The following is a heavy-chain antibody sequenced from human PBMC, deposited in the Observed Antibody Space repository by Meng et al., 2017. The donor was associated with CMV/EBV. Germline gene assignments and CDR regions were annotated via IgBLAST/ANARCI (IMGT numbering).Heavy chain of an antibody. V-gene: IGHV3-15*01. Sequence: SGFTFSTCWSRWVGQARGKGLEWVGGIKSKTDGRTTDYAAPVKGRFTISRDDSKNTLYLQMNSMKTEDTAVYYCTTEPYRWELPYDYWGQGTLVTVSS. CDR3: TTEPYRWELPYDY. CDR2: IKSKTDGRTT. J-gene: IGHJ4*02. D-gene: IGHD1-26*01. CDR1: GFTFSTCW.